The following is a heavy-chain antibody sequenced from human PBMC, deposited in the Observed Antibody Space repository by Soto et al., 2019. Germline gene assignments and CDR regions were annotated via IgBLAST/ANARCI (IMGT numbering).Heavy chain of an antibody. Sequence: QVHLQESGPGLVRPSETLSLTCSVSGDSVNSADHYWSWIRQPPGKGLEWMGYVYHSGSTHYNPSLKSRITISIDTSTNRFSLKLTSVTAADTAVYFCARLRWAVEKHFFDPWGQGALVTVSS. V-gene: IGHV4-30-4*01. CDR3: ARLRWAVEKHFFDP. D-gene: IGHD1-26*01. J-gene: IGHJ5*02. CDR2: VYHSGST. CDR1: GDSVNSADHY.